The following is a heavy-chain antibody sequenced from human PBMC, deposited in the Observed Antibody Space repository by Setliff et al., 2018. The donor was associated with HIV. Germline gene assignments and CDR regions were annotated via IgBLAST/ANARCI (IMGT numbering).Heavy chain of an antibody. V-gene: IGHV3-15*01. CDR3: VTGSQLPMDY. D-gene: IGHD1-26*01. CDR1: GFTFSNAW. CDR2: VKSKADGGTI. J-gene: IGHJ4*02. Sequence: GSLKISCAASGFTFSNAWMIWVRQAPGKGLEWVGRVKSKADGGTIDYAAPVKGRFTISRDDSKNTLYLQMNSLTTDDTAVYFCVTGSQLPMDYWGQGTLVTVSS.